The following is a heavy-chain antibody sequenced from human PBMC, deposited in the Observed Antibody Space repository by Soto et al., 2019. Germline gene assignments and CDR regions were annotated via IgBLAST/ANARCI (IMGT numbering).Heavy chain of an antibody. D-gene: IGHD6-13*01. Sequence: ASVKVSCKDSGYTFTSYAMHWVRQAPGQRLEWMGWINAGNGNTKYSQKFQGRVTITRDTSASTAYMELSSLRSEDTAVYYCAREQQLPTSYYYYGMDVWGQGTTVTVSS. CDR2: INAGNGNT. J-gene: IGHJ6*02. V-gene: IGHV1-3*01. CDR1: GYTFTSYA. CDR3: AREQQLPTSYYYYGMDV.